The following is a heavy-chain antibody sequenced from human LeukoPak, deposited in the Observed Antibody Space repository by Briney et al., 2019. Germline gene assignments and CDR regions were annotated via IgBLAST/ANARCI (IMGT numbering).Heavy chain of an antibody. CDR2: VKADGRET. D-gene: IGHD4-11*01. V-gene: IGHV3-7*01. CDR3: ARLGTDYSGRDY. CDR1: GFNPRHYW. Sequence: GGSLRLSCETSGFNPRHYWMSWVRQAPGKGLEWVANVKADGRETYYVDSVKGRFTISRDNAKNSLYLQMNSLRAEDTAVYYCARLGTDYSGRDYWGQGTLVTVSS. J-gene: IGHJ4*02.